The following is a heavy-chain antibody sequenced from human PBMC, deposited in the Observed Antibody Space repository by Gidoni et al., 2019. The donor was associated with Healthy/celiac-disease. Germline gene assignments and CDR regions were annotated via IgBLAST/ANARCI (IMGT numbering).Heavy chain of an antibody. CDR3: AKDIPPYCGGDCYSLHYGMDV. Sequence: EVQLVESGGGVVQPGGSLRLSCAASGFTFDDYALHWVRQAPGKGLEWVSLISGDGGSTYYADSVKGRFTISRDNSKNSLYLQMNSLRTEDTALYYCAKDIPPYCGGDCYSLHYGMDVWGQGTTVTVSS. J-gene: IGHJ6*02. CDR2: ISGDGGST. V-gene: IGHV3-43*02. CDR1: GFTFDDYA. D-gene: IGHD2-21*02.